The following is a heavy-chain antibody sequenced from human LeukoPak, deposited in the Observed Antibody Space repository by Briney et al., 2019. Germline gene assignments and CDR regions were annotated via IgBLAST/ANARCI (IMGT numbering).Heavy chain of an antibody. CDR2: INHSGST. V-gene: IGHV4-34*01. Sequence: SETLSLTCAVYGGSFGGYYWSWIRQPPGKGLEWIGEINHSGSTNYNPSLKSRVTISVDTSKNQFSLKLSSVTAADTAVYYCARMTTVTPRAFDIWGQGTMVTVSS. D-gene: IGHD4-17*01. CDR1: GGSFGGYY. CDR3: ARMTTVTPRAFDI. J-gene: IGHJ3*02.